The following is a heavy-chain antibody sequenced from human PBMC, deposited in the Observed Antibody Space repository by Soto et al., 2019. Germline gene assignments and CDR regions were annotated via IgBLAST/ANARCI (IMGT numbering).Heavy chain of an antibody. V-gene: IGHV3-13*01. J-gene: IGHJ5*02. CDR2: IGFAGDT. Sequence: PGGSLRLSCGASGFIFSNFDMHWVRQTTEKGLEWVSGIGFAGDTNYSGSVKGRFTISRENVKSSLFLQMNSLRVGDTAVYYCVRGLPGGFDPWGQGTLVTVYS. D-gene: IGHD3-10*01. CDR3: VRGLPGGFDP. CDR1: GFIFSNFD.